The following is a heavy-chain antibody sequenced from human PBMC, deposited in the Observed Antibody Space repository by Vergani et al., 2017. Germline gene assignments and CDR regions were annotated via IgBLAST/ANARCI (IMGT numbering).Heavy chain of an antibody. V-gene: IGHV4-59*01. CDR1: GGSISSYY. CDR3: ARRYYDSSGPFDY. D-gene: IGHD3-22*01. J-gene: IGHJ4*02. Sequence: QVQLQESGPGLVKPSETLSLTCTVSGGSISSYYWSWIRQPPGKGLEWIGSIYYSGSTNYNPSLKSRVTISVDTSKNQFSLKLSSVTAADTAVYYCARRYYDSSGPFDYWGQGTLVTVSS. CDR2: IYYSGST.